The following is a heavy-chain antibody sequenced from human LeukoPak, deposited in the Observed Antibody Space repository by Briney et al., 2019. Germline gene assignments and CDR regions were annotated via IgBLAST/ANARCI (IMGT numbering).Heavy chain of an antibody. D-gene: IGHD6-13*01. CDR2: ISASGGDT. V-gene: IGHV3-23*01. CDR1: GLTFSSYS. CDR3: AKDAAGPEY. J-gene: IGHJ4*02. Sequence: PGGSLRLSCVVSGLTFSSYSMSWVRQAPGKGLDRVSGISASGGDTWYPDSVKGRFTISRDDSKNTLFLQMSSLRVEDTAMYYCAKDAAGPEYWGQGTLVTVS.